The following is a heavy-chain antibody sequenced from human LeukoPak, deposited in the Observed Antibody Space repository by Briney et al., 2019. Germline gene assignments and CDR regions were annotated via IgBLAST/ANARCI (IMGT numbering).Heavy chain of an antibody. J-gene: IGHJ6*02. CDR1: GFTFTSYT. D-gene: IGHD3-10*01. CDR2: ISSTSRHI. Sequence: GGSLRLSCAASGFTFTSYTMNWVRQAPGKGLEWVSSISSTSRHIYYTESVKGRFTISRDNANNLVYLQMNSLTGEDTAVYYRAKDYGSAGVVAVYYYGRGVWGQGPTVTVSS. V-gene: IGHV3-21*01. CDR3: AKDYGSAGVVAVYYYGRGV.